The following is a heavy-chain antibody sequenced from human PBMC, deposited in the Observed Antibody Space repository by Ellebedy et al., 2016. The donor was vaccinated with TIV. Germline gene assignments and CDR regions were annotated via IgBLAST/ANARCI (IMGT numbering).Heavy chain of an antibody. Sequence: GESLKISCAASGFTFRSYWMHWVRQAPGKGLVWVSRINGDGSTTTYADSVKGRFTISRDNAKNTVFLEMNSLRVDDTAVYYCARQFDQPARWGQGTLVTVSS. J-gene: IGHJ4*02. D-gene: IGHD3-9*01. CDR3: ARQFDQPAR. CDR2: INGDGSTT. V-gene: IGHV3-74*01. CDR1: GFTFRSYW.